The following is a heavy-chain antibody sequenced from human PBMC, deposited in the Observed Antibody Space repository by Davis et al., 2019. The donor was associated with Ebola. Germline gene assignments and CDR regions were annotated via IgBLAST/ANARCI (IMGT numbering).Heavy chain of an antibody. D-gene: IGHD6-13*01. CDR3: AKDSSSWYKGFDP. Sequence: GESLKISCVASGFTFSSYWMHWVRQAPGKGLVWVSRINSDGSSTNYADSVKGRFTISRDNAKNTLYLQMNSLRAEDTAVYYCAKDSSSWYKGFDPWGQGTLVTVSS. J-gene: IGHJ5*02. CDR2: INSDGSST. V-gene: IGHV3-74*01. CDR1: GFTFSSYW.